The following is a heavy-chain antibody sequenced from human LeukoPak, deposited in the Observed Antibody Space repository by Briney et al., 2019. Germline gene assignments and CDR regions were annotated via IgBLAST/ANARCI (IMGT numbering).Heavy chain of an antibody. V-gene: IGHV3-30*18. CDR3: AKRVDDFWSGYFYYYYGMDV. CDR2: ISYDGSNK. Sequence: GGSLRLSCAASGFTFSSYGMHWVRQAPGKGLEWVAVISYDGSNKYYADSVKGRFTISRDNSKNTLYLQMNSLRAEDTAVYYCAKRVDDFWSGYFYYYYGMDVWGQGTTVTVSS. J-gene: IGHJ6*02. D-gene: IGHD3-3*01. CDR1: GFTFSSYG.